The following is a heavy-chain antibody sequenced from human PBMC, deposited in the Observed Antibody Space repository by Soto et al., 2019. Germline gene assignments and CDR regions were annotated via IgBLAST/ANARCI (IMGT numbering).Heavy chain of an antibody. J-gene: IGHJ4*02. D-gene: IGHD5-18*01. CDR3: ARLDSTMITFDY. CDR2: IIPLFGTA. V-gene: IGHV1-69*06. CDR1: GDSFKNYA. Sequence: QVQLVQSGAEVKKPGSSVKISCKTSGDSFKNYAIGWVRQVPGQGLEWTGSIIPLFGTANYARMFEGRVTFTADKSTTTVYMELGSLRSEDTAVYYCARLDSTMITFDYWGQGTLVTVSS.